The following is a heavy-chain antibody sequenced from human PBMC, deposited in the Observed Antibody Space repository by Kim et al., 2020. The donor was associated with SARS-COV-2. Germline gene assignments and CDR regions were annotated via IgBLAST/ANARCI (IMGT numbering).Heavy chain of an antibody. CDR2: ISPSGGNG. CDR1: GYTFTSHY. V-gene: IGHV1-46*01. J-gene: IGHJ6*02. D-gene: IGHD1-26*01. Sequence: ASVKVSCRASGYTFTSHYIHWVRQDPGQGPEWLGLISPSGGNGIYGPIIQGRATMTRDTSTTTVYIELRSLTSEDTAMYYCARDAGDDGVDVWGQGTMVTVSS. CDR3: ARDAGDDGVDV.